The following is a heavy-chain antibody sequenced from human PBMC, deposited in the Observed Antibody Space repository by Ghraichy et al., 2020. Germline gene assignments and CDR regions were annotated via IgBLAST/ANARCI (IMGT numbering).Heavy chain of an antibody. CDR2: ISSSSSYI. Sequence: GGSLRLSCAASGFTFSSYSMNWVRQAPGKGLEWVSSISSSSSYIYYADSVKGRFTISRDNAKNSLYLQMNSLRAEDTAVYYCARDGGNWGSWFDPWGQGTLVTVSS. V-gene: IGHV3-21*01. D-gene: IGHD7-27*01. CDR3: ARDGGNWGSWFDP. J-gene: IGHJ5*02. CDR1: GFTFSSYS.